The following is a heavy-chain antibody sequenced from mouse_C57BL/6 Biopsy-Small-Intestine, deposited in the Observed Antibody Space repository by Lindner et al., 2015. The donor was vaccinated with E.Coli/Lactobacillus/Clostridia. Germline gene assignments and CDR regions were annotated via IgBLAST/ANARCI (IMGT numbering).Heavy chain of an antibody. V-gene: IGHV1-54*01. CDR3: ARSYGSSWRVDY. CDR2: INPGSGGT. J-gene: IGHJ2*01. CDR1: GYAFTDYL. D-gene: IGHD1-1*01. Sequence: VQLRESGAELVRPETSVRVSCKASGYAFTDYLIEWIKQRPGQGLEWIGMINPGSGGTNYNEKFKGKATLTADKSSSTAYMQLSSLTSEDSAAYFCARSYGSSWRVDYWGQGTTLTVSS.